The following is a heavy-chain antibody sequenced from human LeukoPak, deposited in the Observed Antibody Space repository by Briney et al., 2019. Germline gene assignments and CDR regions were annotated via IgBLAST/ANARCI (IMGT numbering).Heavy chain of an antibody. J-gene: IGHJ4*02. D-gene: IGHD5-12*01. CDR1: GFTFSSYW. CDR2: INSDGSST. V-gene: IGHV3-74*01. Sequence: GGSLRLSCAASGFTFSSYWMHWVRQAPGKGLVWVSCINSDGSSTSYADSVKGRFTISRDNAKNTLYLQMNSLRAEDTAVYYCASSVRGYSGYDPFDYWGQGTLVTVSS. CDR3: ASSVRGYSGYDPFDY.